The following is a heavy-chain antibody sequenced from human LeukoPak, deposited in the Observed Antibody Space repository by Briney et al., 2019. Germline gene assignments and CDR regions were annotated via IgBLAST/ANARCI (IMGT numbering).Heavy chain of an antibody. CDR3: AKANWVSNDDAVV. Sequence: GGSLRLSCAASGFTFSSYAMSWVRQGPAGGLEWVSSLRANGDTFYADAVKGRFTLSGDESRNKVYLQLNNLRVEDTGVYYCAKANWVSNDDAVVWGQGTLVTVSS. CDR2: LRANGDT. V-gene: IGHV3-23*01. J-gene: IGHJ4*02. CDR1: GFTFSSYA. D-gene: IGHD1-1*01.